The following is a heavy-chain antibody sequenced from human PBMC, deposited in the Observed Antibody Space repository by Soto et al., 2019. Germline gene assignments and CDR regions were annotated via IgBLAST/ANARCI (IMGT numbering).Heavy chain of an antibody. J-gene: IGHJ6*03. Sequence: SETLSLTCAVYGWSFSGYYWSWIRQPPGKGLEWIGEINHSGSTNYNPSLKSRVTISVDTSKNQFSLKLSSVTAADTAVYYCARGRSWSGYYSYYYYMDVRGKGTTVTVSS. V-gene: IGHV4-34*01. CDR3: ARGRSWSGYYSYYYYMDV. D-gene: IGHD3-3*01. CDR2: INHSGST. CDR1: GWSFSGYY.